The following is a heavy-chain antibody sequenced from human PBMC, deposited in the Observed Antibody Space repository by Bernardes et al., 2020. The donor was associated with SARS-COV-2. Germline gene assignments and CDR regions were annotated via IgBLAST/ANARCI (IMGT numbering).Heavy chain of an antibody. J-gene: IGHJ3*01. Sequence: SETLSLTCTVSGGSISSYYWSWIRQPPGQGLEWIGYIYYSWSTNYNPSLKGRVTISVDTSKNQFSLKLISVTAADTAVYYCARTSIYCSSTTCYTDFWSGYTPRGAFDVWGQGAMVTVSS. CDR1: GGSISSYY. CDR3: ARTSIYCSSTTCYTDFWSGYTPRGAFDV. D-gene: IGHD2-2*02. V-gene: IGHV4-59*01. CDR2: IYYSWST.